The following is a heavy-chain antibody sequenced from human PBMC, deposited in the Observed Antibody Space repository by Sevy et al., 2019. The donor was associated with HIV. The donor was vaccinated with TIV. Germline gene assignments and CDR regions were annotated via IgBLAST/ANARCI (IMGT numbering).Heavy chain of an antibody. Sequence: GGSLRLSCAASGFTFSSYSMNWVRQAPGKGLEWVSSISSSSSYIYYADSVKGRFTISRDNAKNSLYLQMNSLRAEDTAVYNCASLYGSGSYYHYGMDVWGQGTTVTVSS. CDR3: ASLYGSGSYYHYGMDV. CDR1: GFTFSSYS. V-gene: IGHV3-21*01. D-gene: IGHD3-10*01. J-gene: IGHJ6*02. CDR2: ISSSSSYI.